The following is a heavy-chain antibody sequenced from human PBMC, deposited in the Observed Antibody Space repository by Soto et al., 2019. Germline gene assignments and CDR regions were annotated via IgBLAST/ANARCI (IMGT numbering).Heavy chain of an antibody. J-gene: IGHJ3*01. D-gene: IGHD4-17*01. CDR1: GFIVNGKRY. Sequence: GGSLRLSCAASGFIVNGKRYLTWLRQAPGKGLEWLSAVYSADGTFYADSVKGRFTVSLDNVKNTVYLQMNSLRSEDTGVYYCASWSLREHAFDVWDPETRGTVSS. V-gene: IGHV3-53*01. CDR3: ASWSLREHAFDV. CDR2: VYSADGT.